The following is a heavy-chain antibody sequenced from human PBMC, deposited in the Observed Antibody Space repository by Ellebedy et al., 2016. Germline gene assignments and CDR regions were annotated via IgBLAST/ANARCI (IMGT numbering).Heavy chain of an antibody. CDR2: INQDGSQK. CDR1: GFIFSSFW. D-gene: IGHD3-16*01. CDR3: ARHSDLGTAPLDY. V-gene: IGHV3-7*01. J-gene: IGHJ4*02. Sequence: GGSLRLSXAASGFIFSSFWMTWVRQAPGKGLEWVVNINQDGSQKNYVGSLKGRFTISRDNAENSVYLQINNLRVEDTAVYYCARHSDLGTAPLDYWGQGTLVTVSS.